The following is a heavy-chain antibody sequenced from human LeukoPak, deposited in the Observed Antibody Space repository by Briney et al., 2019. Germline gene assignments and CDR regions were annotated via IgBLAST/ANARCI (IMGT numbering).Heavy chain of an antibody. CDR2: IDYSGST. CDR1: GGSISSFY. D-gene: IGHD3-9*01. Sequence: SETLSLTCTVSGGSISSFYWSWIRQPPGKGLEWIGNIDYSGSTIYNPALKSRVTVSVDTSKNQFSLNLTSVTAADTAVYYCARVEDFDWLRGGYFDYWGQGTLVTVSS. J-gene: IGHJ4*02. CDR3: ARVEDFDWLRGGYFDY. V-gene: IGHV4-59*01.